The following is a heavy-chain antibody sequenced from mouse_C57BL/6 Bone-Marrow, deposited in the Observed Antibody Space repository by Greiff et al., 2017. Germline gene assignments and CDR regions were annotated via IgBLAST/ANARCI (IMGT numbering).Heavy chain of an antibody. CDR1: GFNIKDYY. Sequence: VQLQQSGAELVRPGASVKLSCTASGFNIKDYYMHWVKQRPEQGLEWIGRIDPEDGDTEYAPKFQGKATMTADTSSNTAYLQLSSLTSEDTAVYYCTYYDGSSYWYFDVWGTGTTVTVSS. CDR2: IDPEDGDT. J-gene: IGHJ1*03. D-gene: IGHD1-1*01. CDR3: TYYDGSSYWYFDV. V-gene: IGHV14-1*01.